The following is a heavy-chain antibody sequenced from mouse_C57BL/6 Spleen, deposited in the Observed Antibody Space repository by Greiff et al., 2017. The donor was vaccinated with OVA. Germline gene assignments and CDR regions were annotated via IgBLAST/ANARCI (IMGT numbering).Heavy chain of an antibody. CDR3: AREGGSNSLFAY. CDR2: INPNYGTT. CDR1: GYSFTDYN. V-gene: IGHV1-39*01. J-gene: IGHJ3*01. Sequence: VQLKESGPELVKPGASVKISCTASGYSFTDYNMNWVKQSNGKSLEWIGVINPNYGTTSYNQKFKGKATLTVDQSSSTAYMQLNSLTSEDSAVYYCAREGGSNSLFAYWGQGTLVTVSA. D-gene: IGHD2-5*01.